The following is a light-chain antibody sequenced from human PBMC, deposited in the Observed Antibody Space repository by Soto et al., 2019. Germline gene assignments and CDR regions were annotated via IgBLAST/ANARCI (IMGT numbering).Light chain of an antibody. CDR3: SSYAGGYTFHV. CDR2: EVT. V-gene: IGLV2-8*01. Sequence: QSVLTQPPSASGSPGQSVTISCTGTSSDVGGYSYVSWYQQHPGKAPKLMIYEVTERPSGVPDRFSGSKSGNTASLTVSGLQAEDDADYYCSSYAGGYTFHVFGPGNKLPS. CDR1: SSDVGGYSY. J-gene: IGLJ1*01.